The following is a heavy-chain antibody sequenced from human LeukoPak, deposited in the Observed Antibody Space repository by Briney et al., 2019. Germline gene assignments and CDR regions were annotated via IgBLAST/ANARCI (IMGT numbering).Heavy chain of an antibody. D-gene: IGHD6-19*01. Sequence: ASVKVSCKASGYTFTSYGISWMRQAPGQGLEWMGWISAYNGNTNYSQKLQGRVTMTTDTSTSTAYMELRSLRSDDTAVYYCARDLRVSRVAVTGMGDSYWGQGTLVTVSS. CDR2: ISAYNGNT. CDR1: GYTFTSYG. J-gene: IGHJ4*02. V-gene: IGHV1-18*01. CDR3: ARDLRVSRVAVTGMGDSY.